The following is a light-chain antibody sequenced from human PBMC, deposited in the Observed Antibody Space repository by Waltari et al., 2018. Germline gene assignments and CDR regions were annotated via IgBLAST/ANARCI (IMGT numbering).Light chain of an antibody. V-gene: IGLV2-23*02. CDR2: EVT. J-gene: IGLJ2*01. CDR3: CSYSGDLSFGVV. CDR1: SHDVGNYDL. Sequence: QSALTQPASVSGSPGQSITISCTGTSHDVGNYDLVSWYQQHPGKAPKLIIYEVTKRPSGFSNRFSGSKSGNTASLTISGLHTEDEGDYYCCSYSGDLSFGVVFGGGTKLTV.